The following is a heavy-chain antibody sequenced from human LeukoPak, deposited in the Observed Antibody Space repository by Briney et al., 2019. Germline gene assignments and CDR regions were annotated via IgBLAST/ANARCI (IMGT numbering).Heavy chain of an antibody. CDR3: ARDPRRVQWLVRRTYYYYMDV. Sequence: GASVKVSCKASGYTFTGYYMHWVRQAPGQGLEWMGWINPNSGGTNYAQKFQGRVTMTRDTSISTAYMELSRLRSDDTAVYYCARDPRRVQWLVRRTYYYYMDVWGKGTTVTISS. J-gene: IGHJ6*03. D-gene: IGHD6-19*01. CDR1: GYTFTGYY. CDR2: INPNSGGT. V-gene: IGHV1-2*02.